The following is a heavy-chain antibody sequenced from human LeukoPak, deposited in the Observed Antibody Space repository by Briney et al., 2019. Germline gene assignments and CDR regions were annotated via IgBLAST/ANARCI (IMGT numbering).Heavy chain of an antibody. CDR1: GFTFSGYW. J-gene: IGHJ6*02. CDR2: IKQDGSEK. D-gene: IGHD3-22*01. CDR3: ARDADSSGYYGGYYYYYGMDV. Sequence: GGSLRLSCAASGFTFSGYWMSWVRQAPGKGLEWVANIKQDGSEKYYVDSVKGRFTISRDNAKNSLYLQMNSLRAEDTAVYYCARDADSSGYYGGYYYYYGMDVWGQGTTVTVSS. V-gene: IGHV3-7*01.